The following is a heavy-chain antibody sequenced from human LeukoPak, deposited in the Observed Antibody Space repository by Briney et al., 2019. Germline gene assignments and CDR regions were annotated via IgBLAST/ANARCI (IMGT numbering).Heavy chain of an antibody. CDR3: AGGDYGGNSGY. CDR1: GGSFSGYY. J-gene: IGHJ4*02. Sequence: PSETLSLTCAVYGGSFSGYYWSWIRQPPGKGLEWIGEINHSGSTNYNPSLKSRVTISVDTSKNQFSLKLSSVTAADTAVYYCAGGDYGGNSGYWGQGTLVTVSS. CDR2: INHSGST. D-gene: IGHD4-23*01. V-gene: IGHV4-34*01.